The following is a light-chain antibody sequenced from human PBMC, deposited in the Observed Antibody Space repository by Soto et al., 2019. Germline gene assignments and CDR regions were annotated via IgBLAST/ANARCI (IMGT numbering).Light chain of an antibody. CDR3: SSYTTSNTQV. J-gene: IGLJ3*02. CDR2: DVT. V-gene: IGLV2-14*01. CDR1: SSDVGTYNY. Sequence: QSVLTQPASVSGSPGQSITISCTGTSSDVGTYNYVSWYQHRPGKASKLMIYDVTYRPSGVSNRFSGSKSANTASLTISGPQAEDEADYYCSSYTTSNTQVFGGGTKLTVL.